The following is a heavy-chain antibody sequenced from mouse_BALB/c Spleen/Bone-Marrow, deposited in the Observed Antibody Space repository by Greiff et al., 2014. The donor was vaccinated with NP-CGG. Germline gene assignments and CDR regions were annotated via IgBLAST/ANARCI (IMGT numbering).Heavy chain of an antibody. J-gene: IGHJ3*01. CDR2: ISYSGST. Sequence: EVMLVESGPGLVKPSQSLSLTCIVTGYSITRDYAWNWIRQFPGNKLEWMGYISYSGSTTYNPSLESRISITRDTSKNQFFLQLNSVTTEDTATYYCARSSSYDYDVGFAYWGQGTPVTVSA. CDR1: GYSITRDYA. D-gene: IGHD2-4*01. CDR3: ARSSSYDYDVGFAY. V-gene: IGHV3-2*02.